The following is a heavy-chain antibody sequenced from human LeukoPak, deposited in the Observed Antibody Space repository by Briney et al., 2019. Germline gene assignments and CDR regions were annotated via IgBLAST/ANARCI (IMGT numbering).Heavy chain of an antibody. J-gene: IGHJ4*02. D-gene: IGHD6-19*01. CDR1: GGSISSDY. Sequence: SETLSLTCTVSGGSISSDYWSWIRQPPGKGLEWIGYIYYSGSTNYNPSLKSRVTISVDTSKNQFSLKLSSVTAADTAVYYCARGSSGWLYNDYWGQGTLVTVSS. CDR3: ARGSSGWLYNDY. CDR2: IYYSGST. V-gene: IGHV4-59*08.